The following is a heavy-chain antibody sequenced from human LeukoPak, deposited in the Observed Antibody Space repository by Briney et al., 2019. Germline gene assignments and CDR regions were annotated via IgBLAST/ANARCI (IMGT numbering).Heavy chain of an antibody. CDR2: LYYSGGT. Sequence: PSETLSLTCTVSGDSITSSDYYWGWIRQPPGKGLEWVGTLYYSGGTYYNPALKSRVTMSADTSKNQFSLKLSSVTAADTAVYYCARGEADSSSLFNWFDPWGQGTLVTVSS. CDR3: ARGEADSSSLFNWFDP. D-gene: IGHD6-13*01. J-gene: IGHJ5*02. CDR1: GDSITSSDYY. V-gene: IGHV4-39*07.